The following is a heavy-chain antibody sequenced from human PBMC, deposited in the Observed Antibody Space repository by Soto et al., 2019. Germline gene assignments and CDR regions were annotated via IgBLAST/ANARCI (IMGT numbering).Heavy chain of an antibody. CDR1: GFTVSSNY. J-gene: IGHJ3*02. V-gene: IGHV3-53*01. D-gene: IGHD6-13*01. Sequence: GGSLRLSCAASGFTVSSNYMSWVRQAPGKGLEWVSVIYSGGSTYYADSVKGRFTISRDNSKNTLYLQMNSLRAEDTAVYYCARSADSSSWYGDAFDIWGQWTMVTVSS. CDR2: IYSGGST. CDR3: ARSADSSSWYGDAFDI.